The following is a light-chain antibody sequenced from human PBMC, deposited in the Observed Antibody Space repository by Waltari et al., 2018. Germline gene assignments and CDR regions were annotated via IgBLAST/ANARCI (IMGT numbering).Light chain of an antibody. CDR3: QVYVEGVV. Sequence: SYFLTQPPSVSVAPGRTAQITCGGNDIGSKNVHWYQQRPGQAPALVILNDSDRPSGMPERFSGSNSGDTATLIINRVEAGDEADYYCQVYVEGVVFGGGTKLTVL. CDR2: NDS. J-gene: IGLJ3*02. CDR1: DIGSKN. V-gene: IGLV3-21*01.